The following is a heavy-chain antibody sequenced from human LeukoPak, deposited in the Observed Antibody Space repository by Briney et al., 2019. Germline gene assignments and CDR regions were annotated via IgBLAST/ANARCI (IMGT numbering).Heavy chain of an antibody. CDR3: AREREGFGEFPFDY. CDR1: GYTFTSYG. CDR2: ISAYNGNT. V-gene: IGHV1-18*01. D-gene: IGHD3-10*01. Sequence: ASMKVSCKASGYTFTSYGISWVRQAPGQGLEWMGWISAYNGNTNYAQKLQGRVTMTTDTSTSTAYMELRSLRSDDTAVYYCAREREGFGEFPFDYWGQGTLVTVSS. J-gene: IGHJ4*02.